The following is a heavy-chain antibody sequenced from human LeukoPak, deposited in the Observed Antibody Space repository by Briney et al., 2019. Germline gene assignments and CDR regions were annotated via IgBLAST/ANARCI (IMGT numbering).Heavy chain of an antibody. CDR1: GYTFTSYY. CDR3: ARAYYDFWSGYYKGAGY. D-gene: IGHD3-3*01. V-gene: IGHV1-46*01. Sequence: PGGSLRLSCAASGYTFTSYYMHWVRQAPGQGLEWMGIINPSGGSTSYAQKFQGRVTMTRDMSTSTVYMELSSLRSEDTAVYYCARAYYDFWSGYYKGAGYWGQGALVTVSS. J-gene: IGHJ4*02. CDR2: INPSGGST.